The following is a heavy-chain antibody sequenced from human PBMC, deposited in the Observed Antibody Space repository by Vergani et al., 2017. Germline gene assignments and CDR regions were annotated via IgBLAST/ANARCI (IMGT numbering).Heavy chain of an antibody. D-gene: IGHD4-11*01. Sequence: QVQLQESGPGLVKPSETLSLTCTVSGGSISSYYWSWIRQPAGKGLEWIGRIYTSGSTNYNPSLKSRVTMSVDTSKNQFSLKLGSVTAADTSVYYCAREESLPTTPYYYYGMDVWGQGTTVTVSS. J-gene: IGHJ6*02. V-gene: IGHV4-4*07. CDR3: AREESLPTTPYYYYGMDV. CDR2: IYTSGST. CDR1: GGSISSYY.